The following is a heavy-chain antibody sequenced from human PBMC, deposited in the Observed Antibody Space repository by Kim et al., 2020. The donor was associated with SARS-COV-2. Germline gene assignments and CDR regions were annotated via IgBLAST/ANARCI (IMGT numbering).Heavy chain of an antibody. CDR3: ARAYGSGYFDY. J-gene: IGHJ4*02. D-gene: IGHD3-10*01. CDR2: K. Sequence: KSSSTSLKTRLTISKDTSKNQVVLTMPNMDPVDTATYYCARAYGSGYFDYWGQGTLVTVSS. V-gene: IGHV2-70*01.